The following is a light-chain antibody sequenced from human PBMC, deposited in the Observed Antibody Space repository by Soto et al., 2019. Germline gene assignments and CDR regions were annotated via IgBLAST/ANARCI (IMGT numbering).Light chain of an antibody. CDR2: NNI. J-gene: IGLJ2*01. Sequence: QAVLTQPPSASGTPGQRVTISCSGGSSNIGINTVTWYQQLPGTAPKLLIYNNIQRPSGVPHRISGSKSGTSAYLAISGLQSEDEADYFCATWDDSLHGLVFGGGTKVTVL. CDR3: ATWDDSLHGLV. CDR1: SSNIGINT. V-gene: IGLV1-44*01.